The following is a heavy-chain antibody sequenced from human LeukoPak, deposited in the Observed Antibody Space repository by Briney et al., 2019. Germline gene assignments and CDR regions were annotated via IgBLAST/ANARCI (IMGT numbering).Heavy chain of an antibody. J-gene: IGHJ4*02. CDR1: GFTFSSYG. V-gene: IGHV3-33*06. Sequence: GRSLRLSCAASGFTFSSYGMHWVRQAPGKGLEWVAVIWYDGSNKYYADSVKGRFTISRDNSKNTLYLQMNSLRAEDMAVYYCAKISDYSNFLDYWGQGTLVTVSS. D-gene: IGHD4-11*01. CDR3: AKISDYSNFLDY. CDR2: IWYDGSNK.